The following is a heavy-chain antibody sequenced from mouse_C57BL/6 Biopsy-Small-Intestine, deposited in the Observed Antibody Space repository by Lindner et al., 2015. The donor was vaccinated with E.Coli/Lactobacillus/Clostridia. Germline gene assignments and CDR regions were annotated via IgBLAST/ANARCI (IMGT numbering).Heavy chain of an antibody. CDR2: INPHNGDT. D-gene: IGHD2-5*01. Sequence: SVKVSCKASGYTFTGYYMDWVRQAPGQGLEWVGRINPHNGDTNYAQKFQGRVTMTRDTSISAAYMELSRLTSDDTAVYYCARVGSTVNTNEYWGQGTLVTVSS. CDR1: GYTFTGYY. CDR3: ARVGSTVNTNEY. V-gene: IGHV1-53*01. J-gene: IGHJ4*01.